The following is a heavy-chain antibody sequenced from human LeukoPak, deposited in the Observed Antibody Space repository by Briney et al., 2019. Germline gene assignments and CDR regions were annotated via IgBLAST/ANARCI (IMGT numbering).Heavy chain of an antibody. CDR2: IYYSGST. J-gene: IGHJ4*02. Sequence: SETLSLTCTVSGGSISSYYWSWLRQPPGKGLEWIGYIYYSGSTNYNPSLKSRVTISVDTSKTQFSLKLSSVTAADTAVYYCARSSGWTRFDYWGQGTLVTVSS. V-gene: IGHV4-59*01. CDR1: GGSISSYY. CDR3: ARSSGWTRFDY. D-gene: IGHD6-19*01.